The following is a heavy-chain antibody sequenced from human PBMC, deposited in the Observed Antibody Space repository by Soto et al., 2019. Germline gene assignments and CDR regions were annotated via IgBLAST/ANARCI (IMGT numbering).Heavy chain of an antibody. J-gene: IGHJ5*02. V-gene: IGHV4-34*01. CDR1: GGSFSGYY. CDR3: ASHYASGRNDNWFDP. D-gene: IGHD3-10*01. CDR2: INHSGST. Sequence: XXTLSLPFAVYGGSFSGYYWPWILQPPGTGLEWIGEINHSGSTNYNPSLKSRVTISVDTSTSTVYMELSSLRSEDTAVYYCASHYASGRNDNWFDPWGQGTLVTVSS.